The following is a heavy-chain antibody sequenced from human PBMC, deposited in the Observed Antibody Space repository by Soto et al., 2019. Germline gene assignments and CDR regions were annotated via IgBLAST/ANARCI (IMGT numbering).Heavy chain of an antibody. CDR2: ISGSGGST. CDR3: AKDWEVFRFLEWLFLPGGMDV. Sequence: GGSLRLSCAASGFTFSSYAMSWVRQAPGKGLEWVSAISGSGGSTYYADSVKGRFTLSRDNCKNTLDLQMNSLRAEDTAVYYCAKDWEVFRFLEWLFLPGGMDVWGQGTTVTVSS. CDR1: GFTFSSYA. D-gene: IGHD3-3*01. V-gene: IGHV3-23*01. J-gene: IGHJ6*02.